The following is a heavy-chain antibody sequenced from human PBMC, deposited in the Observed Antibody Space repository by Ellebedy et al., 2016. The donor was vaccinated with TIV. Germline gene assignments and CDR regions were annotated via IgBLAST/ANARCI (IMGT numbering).Heavy chain of an antibody. V-gene: IGHV4-61*01. CDR1: GGSVTSGSYY. Sequence: MPSETLSLTCTVSGGSVTSGSYYWNWIRQTTEKGLEWLGYLFYRGSTNYNPSLKSRITISIDTSKNQFSLRLTSVTAADTAIYYCVRDRADGYNYFDNWGQGTLVTLSS. J-gene: IGHJ4*02. CDR2: LFYRGST. D-gene: IGHD5-24*01. CDR3: VRDRADGYNYFDN.